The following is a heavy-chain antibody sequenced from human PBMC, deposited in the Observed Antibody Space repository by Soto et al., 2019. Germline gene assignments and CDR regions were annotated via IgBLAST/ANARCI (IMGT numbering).Heavy chain of an antibody. CDR3: AFGEESLHYYYGMDV. D-gene: IGHD3-10*01. CDR1: GFTFSSYS. V-gene: IGHV3-21*01. J-gene: IGHJ6*02. CDR2: ISRSSGYI. Sequence: PGGSPKLSCAASGFTFSSYSMNWVRQAPGKGLEWVSSISRSSGYIYYADSGKGRFTISRDNAKNSLYLQMNSLRAEDTAVYYCAFGEESLHYYYGMDVWGQGT.